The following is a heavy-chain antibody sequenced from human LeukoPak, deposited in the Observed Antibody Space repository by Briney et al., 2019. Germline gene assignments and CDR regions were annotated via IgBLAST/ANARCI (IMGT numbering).Heavy chain of an antibody. D-gene: IGHD1-14*01. CDR3: ARNFHPGNWDY. J-gene: IGHJ4*02. CDR1: VYTFTGYY. V-gene: IGHV1-2*02. Sequence: ASVKLSRKSSVYTFTGYYMHWAREAPGQGLECMGWIHLNRGGTNYAQKSRDRVTMTRDTSISRAYMELTGLRSDDRAVDYWARNFHPGNWDYWGQGTLVTVSS. CDR2: IHLNRGGT.